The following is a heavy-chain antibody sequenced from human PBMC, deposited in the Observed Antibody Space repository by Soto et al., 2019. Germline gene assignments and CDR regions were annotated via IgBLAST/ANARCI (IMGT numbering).Heavy chain of an antibody. D-gene: IGHD3-3*01. V-gene: IGHV4-39*01. J-gene: IGHJ4*02. CDR1: GGSISSSSYY. Sequence: QMQLQESGPGLVKPSETLSLTCTVSGGSISSSSYYWGWIRQPPGKGLEWIGSIYYAGDTHYNPSLKSRVTISVDRSNNQFSLKLTSVTAADTALYYCARQDATMGYYAFWSGFAVARWGQGTLVTVSS. CDR2: IYYAGDT. CDR3: ARQDATMGYYAFWSGFAVAR.